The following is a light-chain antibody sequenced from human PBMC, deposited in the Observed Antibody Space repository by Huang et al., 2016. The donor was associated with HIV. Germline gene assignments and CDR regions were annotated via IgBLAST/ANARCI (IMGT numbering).Light chain of an antibody. J-gene: IGKJ1*01. CDR1: QTVSSSN. CDR2: NAF. CDR3: QQYGTSPRT. V-gene: IGKV3-20*01. Sequence: EIVLTQSPGTLSLSPGERATLSCRASQTVSSSNLAWFQQKAGQAPRLLIYNAFRRATGIPEGFSGSGSGTDFTLTISRLEPEDFAVYYCQQYGTSPRTFGQGTKLDIK.